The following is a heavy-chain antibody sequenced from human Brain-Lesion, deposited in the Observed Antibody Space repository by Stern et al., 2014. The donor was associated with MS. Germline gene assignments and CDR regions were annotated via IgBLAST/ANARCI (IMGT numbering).Heavy chain of an antibody. CDR3: ATLSPGSGGNYYRHFDY. CDR2: FDPDDGET. D-gene: IGHD1-26*01. J-gene: IGHJ4*02. CDR1: GFTLTELS. V-gene: IGHV1-24*01. Sequence: VQLVESGAALKKPGASVKVSCKVSGFTLTELSMHWVRQAPRPGLAWVGGFDPDDGETIYAQKFPGRVTMTEGTYTDKAYMELSSLRSEDTAVYYCATLSPGSGGNYYRHFDYWGQGTLVTVSS.